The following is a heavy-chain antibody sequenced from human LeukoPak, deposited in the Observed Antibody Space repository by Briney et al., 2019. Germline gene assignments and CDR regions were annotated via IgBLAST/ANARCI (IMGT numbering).Heavy chain of an antibody. Sequence: SETLSLTCTVSGGXISSYYWNWIRQPAGRGLEWIGRFYTGGSTNYNPSLKSRVTMSVDTSKNQFSLKLTSVIAADTAVYYCARDALDSSGWFYHGMDVWGQGTTVTVSS. CDR1: GGXISSYY. CDR2: FYTGGST. J-gene: IGHJ6*02. CDR3: ARDALDSSGWFYHGMDV. V-gene: IGHV4-4*07. D-gene: IGHD6-19*01.